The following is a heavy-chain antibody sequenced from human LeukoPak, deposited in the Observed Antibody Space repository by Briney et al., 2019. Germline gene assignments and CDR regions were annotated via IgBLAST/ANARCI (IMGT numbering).Heavy chain of an antibody. CDR1: GYTFISHG. J-gene: IGHJ6*03. V-gene: IGHV1-18*01. Sequence: ASVKVSCKASGYTFISHGITWVRQAPGQGLEWMGWISTYSGNTHYAQKFQGRVTLTKDTSTTTAYLELSSLRSDDTAVYYCARDLAVLGVVFTSYMDVWGQGTPVTVSS. CDR3: ARDLAVLGVVFTSYMDV. D-gene: IGHD3-3*01. CDR2: ISTYSGNT.